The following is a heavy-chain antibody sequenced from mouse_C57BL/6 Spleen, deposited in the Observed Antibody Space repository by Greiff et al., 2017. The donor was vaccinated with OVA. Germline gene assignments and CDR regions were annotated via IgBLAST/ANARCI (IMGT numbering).Heavy chain of an antibody. V-gene: IGHV5-12*01. Sequence: EVKLQESGGGLVQPGGSLKLSCAASGFTFSDYYMYWVRQTPEKRLEWVAYISNGGGSTYYPDTVKGRFTISRDNAKNTLYLQMSRLKSEDTAMYYCARHEGTGYFDYWGQGTTLTVSS. CDR1: GFTFSDYY. D-gene: IGHD3-3*01. J-gene: IGHJ2*01. CDR3: ARHEGTGYFDY. CDR2: ISNGGGST.